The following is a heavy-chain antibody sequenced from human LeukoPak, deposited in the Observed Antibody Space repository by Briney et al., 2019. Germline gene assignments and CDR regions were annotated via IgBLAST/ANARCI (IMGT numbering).Heavy chain of an antibody. D-gene: IGHD2-2*01. Sequence: ASVKLSCKASGYRFSASSMHWVRQAPGQGLEWMGWINPDSGATHFAQKFQGRVIMTSDTSISTVYLELSRLRSDDTAVYYCAREGCFSTNCHVIGDDNWIDPWGQGTLVTVSS. CDR2: INPDSGAT. J-gene: IGHJ5*02. CDR3: AREGCFSTNCHVIGDDNWIDP. V-gene: IGHV1-2*02. CDR1: GYRFSASS.